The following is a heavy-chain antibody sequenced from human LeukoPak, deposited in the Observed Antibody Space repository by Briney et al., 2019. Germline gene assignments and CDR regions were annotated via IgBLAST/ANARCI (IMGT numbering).Heavy chain of an antibody. CDR1: GYTFTSYG. V-gene: IGHV1-18*01. J-gene: IGHJ4*02. CDR2: ISAYNGNT. CDR3: ARNLRSSSSRPFDY. D-gene: IGHD6-6*01. Sequence: ASVKVSCKASGYTFTSYGISWVRQAPGQGLEWMGRISAYNGNTNYAQKLQGRVTMTTDTSTSTAYMELRSLRSDDTAVYYCARNLRSSSSRPFDYWGQGTLVTVSS.